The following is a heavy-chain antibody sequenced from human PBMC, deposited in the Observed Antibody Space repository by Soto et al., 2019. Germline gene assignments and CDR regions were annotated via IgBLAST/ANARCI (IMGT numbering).Heavy chain of an antibody. D-gene: IGHD1-1*01. V-gene: IGHV1-69*01. CDR3: ARGSSSDWNHYLQQED. CDR1: GGTFIRSA. CDR2: FVSIFATT. J-gene: IGHJ4*02. Sequence: SVKVSCKASGGTFIRSAIVWVRQAPGQRLEWMGGFVSIFATTDYAQKFQGRLTITADESTSTVYMELRSLTSDDTAIYYCARGSSSDWNHYLQQEDWGPGTLVTVSS.